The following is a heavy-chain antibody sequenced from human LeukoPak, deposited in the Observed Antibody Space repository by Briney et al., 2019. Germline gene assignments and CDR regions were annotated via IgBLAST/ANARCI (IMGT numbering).Heavy chain of an antibody. CDR1: GFTFSNYW. J-gene: IGHJ4*02. Sequence: GGSLRFSCAASGFTFSNYWMHWVRQGPGKELVWISRINSDGSSTSYADSVKGRFTISRDNPKNTLYLQMNSLRAEDTAVYYCARGGFGGYDSNFDYWGQGTLVTVSS. V-gene: IGHV3-74*01. D-gene: IGHD5-12*01. CDR3: ARGGFGGYDSNFDY. CDR2: INSDGSST.